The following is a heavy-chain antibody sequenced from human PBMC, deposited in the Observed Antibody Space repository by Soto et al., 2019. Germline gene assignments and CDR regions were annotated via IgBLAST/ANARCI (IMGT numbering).Heavy chain of an antibody. Sequence: PGGSLRLSCAASGFTFSSYAMSWVRQAPGKGLEWVSAISGSGGSTYYADSVKGRFTISRDNSKNTLYLQMNSLRAEDTAVYYCAKDTEFAWWHPPSGAFDIWGQGTMVTVSS. CDR1: GFTFSSYA. J-gene: IGHJ3*02. D-gene: IGHD1-26*01. CDR2: ISGSGGST. V-gene: IGHV3-23*01. CDR3: AKDTEFAWWHPPSGAFDI.